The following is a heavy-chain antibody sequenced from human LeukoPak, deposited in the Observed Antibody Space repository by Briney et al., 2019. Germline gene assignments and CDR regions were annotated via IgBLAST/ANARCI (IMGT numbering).Heavy chain of an antibody. CDR2: ISFDGGNK. J-gene: IGHJ4*02. CDR1: GFTFSSYG. Sequence: GGSLRLSCAASGFTFSSYGMHWVRHAPGKGLEWVAVISFDGGNKHYADSVKGRFTISRDNSKNTLYLQVNSLRAEDTAVYYCAPGGDYTFFDYWGQGTLVTVSS. D-gene: IGHD4-17*01. V-gene: IGHV3-30*03. CDR3: APGGDYTFFDY.